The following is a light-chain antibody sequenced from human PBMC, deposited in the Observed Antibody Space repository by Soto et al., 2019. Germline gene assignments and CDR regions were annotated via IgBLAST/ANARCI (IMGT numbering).Light chain of an antibody. V-gene: IGKV3-15*01. CDR2: GAS. Sequence: EIVMTQSPATLSVSPGDRATLSCRAGQPLNNNVAWYQHKPGQAPRLLIYGASTRATGISARFSGSGSGTEFTLTSSSLQSEDFAVYYCQQYEKWPPSTTVGQGTRLDTK. CDR1: QPLNNN. CDR3: QQYEKWPPSTT. J-gene: IGKJ5*01.